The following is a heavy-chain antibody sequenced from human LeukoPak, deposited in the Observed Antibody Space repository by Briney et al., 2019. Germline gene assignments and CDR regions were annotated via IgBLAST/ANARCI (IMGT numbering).Heavy chain of an antibody. CDR3: SKARRDGFNLGDY. CDR2: ISSSGSTI. Sequence: PGGSLRLSCAASGFTFSSYEMNWVRQAPGKGLEWVSYISSSGSTIYYADSVKGRFTTSRDNAKNSLYLQMNSLRAEDTARYYCSKARRDGFNLGDYWGQGTLVTVSS. D-gene: IGHD5-24*01. J-gene: IGHJ4*02. CDR1: GFTFSSYE. V-gene: IGHV3-48*03.